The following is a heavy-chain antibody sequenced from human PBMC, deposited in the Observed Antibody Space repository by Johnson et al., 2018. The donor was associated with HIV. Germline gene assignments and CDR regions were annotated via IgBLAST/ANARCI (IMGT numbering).Heavy chain of an antibody. V-gene: IGHV3-33*08. J-gene: IGHJ3*02. D-gene: IGHD6-13*01. CDR3: ARGKGAAVGLDAFDI. CDR1: GFTFSDHY. CDR2: IWYDGSNK. Sequence: QVQLVESGGGLVQPGGSLRLSCAASGFTFSDHYMHWVRQAPGKGLEWVAVIWYDGSNKYYADSVKGRFTISRDNSKNTLYLQMNSLRAEDTALYFCARGKGAAVGLDAFDIWGQGIRVTVSS.